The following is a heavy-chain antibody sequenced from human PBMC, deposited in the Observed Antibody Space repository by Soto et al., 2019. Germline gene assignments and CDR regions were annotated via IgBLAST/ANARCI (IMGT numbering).Heavy chain of an antibody. CDR1: GFTFSSYS. CDR3: ARDDFYDSSGYLVAFDI. V-gene: IGHV3-48*01. D-gene: IGHD3-22*01. Sequence: EVQLVESGGGLVQPGGSLRLSCAASGFTFSSYSMNWVRQAPGKGLEWVSYISSSSSTMYYADSVKGRFTISRDNAKNSLYLQMNSLRAEDTAVYYCARDDFYDSSGYLVAFDIWGQGTMVTVSS. J-gene: IGHJ3*02. CDR2: ISSSSSTM.